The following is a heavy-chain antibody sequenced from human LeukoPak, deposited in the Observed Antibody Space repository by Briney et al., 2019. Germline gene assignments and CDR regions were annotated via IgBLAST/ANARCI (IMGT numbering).Heavy chain of an antibody. D-gene: IGHD3-22*01. V-gene: IGHV1-18*01. Sequence: ASVKVSCKASNNTLSNNGITWVRQAPGQGLEWMGWISGYNTYTTYAQKFQDRVTMTTDTSTSTAYMEVKSLRSDDTAVYYCARDGHRRYYYDSSGREHAFDIWGQGTMVTVSS. J-gene: IGHJ3*02. CDR3: ARDGHRRYYYDSSGREHAFDI. CDR2: ISGYNTYT. CDR1: NNTLSNNG.